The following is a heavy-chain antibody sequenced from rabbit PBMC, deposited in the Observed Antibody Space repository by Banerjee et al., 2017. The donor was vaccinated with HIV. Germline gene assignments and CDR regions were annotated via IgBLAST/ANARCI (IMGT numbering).Heavy chain of an antibody. CDR1: GFSFSSSYY. J-gene: IGHJ4*01. CDR2: IYPDYGNA. CDR3: ARGGTGAGGTYAASL. V-gene: IGHV1S45*01. D-gene: IGHD8-1*01. Sequence: QEQLEESGGGLVQPEGSLALTCTASGFSFSSSYYMCWVRQAPGKGLEWIAYIYPDYGNADYASWVTGQFPISLDNAQNTVFLQMTSLTAADTATYFCARGGTGAGGTYAASLW.